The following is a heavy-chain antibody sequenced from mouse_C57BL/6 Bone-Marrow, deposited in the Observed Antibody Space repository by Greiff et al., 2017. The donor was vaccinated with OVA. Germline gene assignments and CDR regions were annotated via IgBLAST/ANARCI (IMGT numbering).Heavy chain of an antibody. CDR2: IDPSDSET. V-gene: IGHV1-52*01. CDR1: GYTFTSYW. Sequence: VQLQQPGAELVRPGSSVKLSCKASGYTFTSYWMHWVKQRPIQGLEWIGNIDPSDSETHYNQKFKDKATLTVDKSSSTAYMQLSSLTSEDSAVYYCARGEWGFSAWFAYWGQGTLVTVSA. J-gene: IGHJ3*01. CDR3: ARGEWGFSAWFAY. D-gene: IGHD1-3*01.